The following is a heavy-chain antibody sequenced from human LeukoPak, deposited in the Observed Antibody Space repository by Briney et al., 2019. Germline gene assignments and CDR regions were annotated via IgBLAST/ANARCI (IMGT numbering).Heavy chain of an antibody. CDR3: ARTGRFLEWSLLDAFDI. Sequence: ASVKVSCKASGYTFTSYGISWVRQAPGQGLEWMGWISAYNGNTNYAQKPQGRVTMTTDTSTSTAYMELRSLRSDDTAVYYCARTGRFLEWSLLDAFDIWGQGTMVTVSS. CDR2: ISAYNGNT. CDR1: GYTFTSYG. D-gene: IGHD3-3*01. J-gene: IGHJ3*02. V-gene: IGHV1-18*01.